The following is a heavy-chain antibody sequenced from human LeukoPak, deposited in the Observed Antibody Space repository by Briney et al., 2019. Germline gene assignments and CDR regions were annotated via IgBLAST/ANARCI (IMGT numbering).Heavy chain of an antibody. V-gene: IGHV3-23*01. CDR2: INGSGSNT. Sequence: GGSLRLSCKASRFSFISYAMSWVRQAPGRGPEWDSQINGSGSNTYYADSVKGRFTISRDNAKSTLFLQMNSLRDEDTAVYYCVKSGGTFGYYYDSSGSFDLWGQGTLVTVSS. J-gene: IGHJ4*02. CDR3: VKSGGTFGYYYDSSGSFDL. CDR1: RFSFISYA. D-gene: IGHD3-22*01.